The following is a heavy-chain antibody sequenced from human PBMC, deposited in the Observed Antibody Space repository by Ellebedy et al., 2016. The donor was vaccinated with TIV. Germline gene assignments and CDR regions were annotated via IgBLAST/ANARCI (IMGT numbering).Heavy chain of an antibody. Sequence: GESLKISCVASGFNFSNYWMNWVRQAPGKGLEWVANVNQDGSEKYYVDSVKGRFTISRDNGKNSVHLQLNSLRAEDTAVYYCASGMVIVPADISYIGLYFYGMDVWGQGTTVTVSS. CDR3: ASGMVIVPADISYIGLYFYGMDV. V-gene: IGHV3-7*03. J-gene: IGHJ6*02. CDR2: VNQDGSEK. D-gene: IGHD2-2*02. CDR1: GFNFSNYW.